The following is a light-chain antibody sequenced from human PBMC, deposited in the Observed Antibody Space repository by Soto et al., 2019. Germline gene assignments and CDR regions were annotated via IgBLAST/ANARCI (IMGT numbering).Light chain of an antibody. J-gene: IGKJ1*01. Sequence: DIQMTQSPSSLSASVGDRVTITCRAGQAISNYLAWYQQKPGKVPNLLMYGASTLQSGVPSRFRGSGSGTNFTLTISSLQPEDVATYYCQKYNSAPWTFGQGTKVEIK. CDR2: GAS. V-gene: IGKV1-27*01. CDR3: QKYNSAPWT. CDR1: QAISNY.